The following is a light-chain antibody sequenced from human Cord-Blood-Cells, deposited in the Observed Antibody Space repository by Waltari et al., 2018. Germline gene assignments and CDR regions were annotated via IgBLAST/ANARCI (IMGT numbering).Light chain of an antibody. CDR1: QSVSSN. J-gene: IGKJ4*01. CDR3: QQYNNWPPLT. CDR2: GES. Sequence: EIVMTQSPATLSVSPGERATLSCRPSQSVSSNLAWYQQKPGQAPRLLIYGESTRATGIPARFSGSGSGTEFTLTISSLQSEDFAVYYCQQYNNWPPLTFGGGTKVEIK. V-gene: IGKV3-15*01.